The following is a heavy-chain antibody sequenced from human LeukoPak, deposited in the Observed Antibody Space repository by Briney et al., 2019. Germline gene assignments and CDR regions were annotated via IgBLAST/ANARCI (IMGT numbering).Heavy chain of an antibody. CDR2: IYYSGST. J-gene: IGHJ4*02. Sequence: PSETLSLTCTVSGGSISSSNYYWGWIRQPPGKGLEWIGSIYYSGSTYYNPSLKSRVTISVDTSKNQFSLKLSSVTAADTAVYYCARGYCSGGSCYREYYFDYWGQGALVTVSS. CDR1: GGSISSSNYY. CDR3: ARGYCSGGSCYREYYFDY. V-gene: IGHV4-39*01. D-gene: IGHD2-15*01.